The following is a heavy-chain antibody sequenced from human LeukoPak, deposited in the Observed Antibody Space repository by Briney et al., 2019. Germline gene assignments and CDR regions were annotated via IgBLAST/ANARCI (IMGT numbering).Heavy chain of an antibody. V-gene: IGHV3-33*01. CDR1: GFTFSSYG. Sequence: PGGSLRLSCAASGFTFSSYGMQWVRQAPGKGLEWVAVIWYDGSYKYHADSVKGRFTISRDISRNTLYLQMDSLSVEDTAVYYCARWGSSSLDYRGQGTLVTVSS. J-gene: IGHJ4*02. D-gene: IGHD6-6*01. CDR2: IWYDGSYK. CDR3: ARWGSSSLDY.